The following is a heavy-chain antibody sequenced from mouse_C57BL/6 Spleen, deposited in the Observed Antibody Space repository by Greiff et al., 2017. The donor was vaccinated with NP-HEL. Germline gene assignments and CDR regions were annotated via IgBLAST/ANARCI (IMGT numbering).Heavy chain of an antibody. CDR3: TTPPPPHYGSSYWFAY. J-gene: IGHJ3*01. Sequence: EVQLQQSGAELVRPGASVKLSCTASGFNIKDDYMHWVKQRPEQGLEWIGWIDPENGDTEYASKFQGKATITADTSSNTAYLQLSSLTSEDTAVYYCTTPPPPHYGSSYWFAYWGQGTLVTVSA. D-gene: IGHD1-1*01. CDR1: GFNIKDDY. CDR2: IDPENGDT. V-gene: IGHV14-4*01.